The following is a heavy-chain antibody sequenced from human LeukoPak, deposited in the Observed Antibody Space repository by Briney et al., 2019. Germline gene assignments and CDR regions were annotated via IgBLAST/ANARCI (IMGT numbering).Heavy chain of an antibody. J-gene: IGHJ4*02. V-gene: IGHV5-51*01. D-gene: IGHD2-21*02. CDR3: ARHSYCGGDCYSQEIDY. CDR1: GYSFTSYW. Sequence: GESLKISCKGSGYSFTSYWIGWVRQRPGKGLEWMGIIYPGDSDTRYSPSFQGQVTISADKSVSTAYLQWSSLKASDTAMYYCARHSYCGGDCYSQEIDYWGQGTLVTVSS. CDR2: IYPGDSDT.